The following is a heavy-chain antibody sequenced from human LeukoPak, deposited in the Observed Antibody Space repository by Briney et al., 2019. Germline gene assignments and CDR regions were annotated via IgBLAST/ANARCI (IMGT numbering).Heavy chain of an antibody. CDR1: GYTFTSYG. CDR3: ARSRGDIAVAHHEV. Sequence: GASVKVSCKASGYTFTSYGISWVRQAPGQGLEWMGWISAYNGNTNYAQKLQGRVTMTTDTSTSTAYMDLRRLRSDDTAVYYCARSRGDIAVAHHEVWGQGTLVTVSS. V-gene: IGHV1-18*01. CDR2: ISAYNGNT. D-gene: IGHD6-19*01. J-gene: IGHJ4*02.